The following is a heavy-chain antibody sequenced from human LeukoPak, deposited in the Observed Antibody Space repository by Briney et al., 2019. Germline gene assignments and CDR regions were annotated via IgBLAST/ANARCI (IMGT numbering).Heavy chain of an antibody. CDR3: ARHATSLLGFGY. D-gene: IGHD3-16*02. CDR2: IYYSGST. V-gene: IGHV4-59*08. CDR1: GGSISSYY. J-gene: IGHJ4*02. Sequence: SETLSLTCTVSGGSISSYYWSWIRQPPGKGLEWIGYIYYSGSTNYNPSLKSRVTISVDTSKNQFSLKLSSVTAADTAVYYCARHATSLLGFGYWGQGTLVTVSS.